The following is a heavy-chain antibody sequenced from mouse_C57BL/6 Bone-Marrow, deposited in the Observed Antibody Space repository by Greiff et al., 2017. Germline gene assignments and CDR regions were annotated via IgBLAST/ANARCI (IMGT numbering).Heavy chain of an antibody. J-gene: IGHJ3*01. Sequence: QVQLKQSGAELARPGASVKLSCKASGYTFTSYGISWVKQRTGQGLEWIGEIYPRSGNTYYNEKFKGKATLTADKSSSTAYMELRSLTSEDSAVYFCARGGIKRCAYWGQGTLVTVSA. V-gene: IGHV1-81*01. CDR1: GYTFTSYG. CDR3: ARGGIKRCAY. CDR2: IYPRSGNT. D-gene: IGHD2-4*01.